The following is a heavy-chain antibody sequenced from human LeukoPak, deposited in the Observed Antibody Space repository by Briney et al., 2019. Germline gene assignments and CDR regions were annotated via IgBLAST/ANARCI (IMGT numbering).Heavy chain of an antibody. Sequence: SGGSLRLSCAASGFTFSNYWMHWVRQAPGKGLVWVSRINSVGINTSYADSVKGRFTISRDNAKNTLNLQMNSLRAEDTAVYYCARDLGQYYDTSDNWFDPWGQGTLVTVSS. J-gene: IGHJ5*02. CDR2: INSVGINT. CDR1: GFTFSNYW. CDR3: ARDLGQYYDTSDNWFDP. V-gene: IGHV3-74*01. D-gene: IGHD3-22*01.